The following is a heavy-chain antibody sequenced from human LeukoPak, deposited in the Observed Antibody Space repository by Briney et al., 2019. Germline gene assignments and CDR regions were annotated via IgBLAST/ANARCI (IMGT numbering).Heavy chain of an antibody. D-gene: IGHD3-22*01. CDR2: IKRETDGGTI. V-gene: IGHV3-15*01. CDR3: TTDRYYDNSELQFQH. J-gene: IGHJ1*01. CDR1: GFTFSTSA. Sequence: GGSLRLSCAASGFTFSTSAMSWVRQAPGKGLEWLGRIKRETDGGTIDYAAPVKGRFTISRDDSRNTLYLQMDSLKIEDTAVYYCTTDRYYDNSELQFQHWGQGTLVTVSS.